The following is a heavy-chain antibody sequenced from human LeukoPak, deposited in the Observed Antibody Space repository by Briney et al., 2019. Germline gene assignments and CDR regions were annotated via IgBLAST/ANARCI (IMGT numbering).Heavy chain of an antibody. J-gene: IGHJ4*02. CDR1: GGSFSGYY. V-gene: IGHV4-34*01. D-gene: IGHD3-22*01. CDR2: INHSGST. Sequence: SETLSLTCAVYGGSFSGYYWSWIRQPPGKGLEWIGEINHSGSTNYNPSLKSRVTISVDTSKNQFSLKLSSVTAADTAVYYCARAGHRNYYDSSGYFHYWGQGTLVTVSS. CDR3: ARAGHRNYYDSSGYFHY.